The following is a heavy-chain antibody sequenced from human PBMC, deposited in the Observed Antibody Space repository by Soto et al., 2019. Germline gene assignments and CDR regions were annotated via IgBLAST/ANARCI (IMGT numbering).Heavy chain of an antibody. CDR3: ARYRDHYYGMDV. CDR2: IGTAGDT. Sequence: PVGSLRLSCAASGFTFSSYDMHWVRQATGKGLEWVSAIGTAGDTYYPGSVKGRFTISRENAKNSLYLQMNSLRAGDTAVYYCARYRDHYYGMDVWGQGTTVTVSS. CDR1: GFTFSSYD. D-gene: IGHD1-1*01. J-gene: IGHJ6*02. V-gene: IGHV3-13*01.